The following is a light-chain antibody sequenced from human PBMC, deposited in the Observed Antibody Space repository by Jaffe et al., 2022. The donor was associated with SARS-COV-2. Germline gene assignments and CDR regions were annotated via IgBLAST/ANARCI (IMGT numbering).Light chain of an antibody. Sequence: EIVMTQSPATLSVSPGERATLSCRASHSVSSNLAWYQQKPGQAPRLLIYGASTRATGIPARFSGSGSGTEFTLTISSLQSEDFAVCYCQQYNNWPPTFGQGTKVEIK. CDR1: HSVSSN. V-gene: IGKV3-15*01. CDR2: GAS. CDR3: QQYNNWPPT. J-gene: IGKJ1*01.